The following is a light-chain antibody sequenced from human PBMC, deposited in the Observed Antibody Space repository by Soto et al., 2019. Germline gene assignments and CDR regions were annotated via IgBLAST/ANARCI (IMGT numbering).Light chain of an antibody. J-gene: IGKJ5*01. Sequence: EIGLSQSPSTLSLSPGERATLSCRASQSVSSYLAWYQQKPGQAPRLLIYDASNRATGIPARFSGSGSGTDFTLTISRLEPEDFAVYYCQQYNNWPPITFAQGTRLEVK. V-gene: IGKV3-11*01. CDR2: DAS. CDR3: QQYNNWPPIT. CDR1: QSVSSY.